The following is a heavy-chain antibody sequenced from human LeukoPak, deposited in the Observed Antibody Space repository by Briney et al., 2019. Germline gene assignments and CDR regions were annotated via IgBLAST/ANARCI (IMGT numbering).Heavy chain of an antibody. V-gene: IGHV4-59*01. CDR2: IYYSGST. CDR3: ARALNYVDY. CDR1: GGSISSYY. D-gene: IGHD3-16*01. J-gene: IGHJ4*02. Sequence: KPSETLSLTCTVSGGSISSYYWSWIRQPPGKGLEWIGYIYYSGSTNYNPSSKSRVTISVDTSKNQFSLKLSSVTAADTAVYYCARALNYVDYWGQGTLVTVSS.